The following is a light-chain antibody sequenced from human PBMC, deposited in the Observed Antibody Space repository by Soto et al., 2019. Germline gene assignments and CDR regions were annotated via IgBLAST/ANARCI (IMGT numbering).Light chain of an antibody. V-gene: IGLV1-47*01. J-gene: IGLJ3*02. CDR1: SCNLGSNF. CDR2: RNN. CDR3: AAWDDSLSGVV. Sequence: QSVLTQPPSASGTPGQRVTISCSGSSCNLGSNFVSWYQQLPGAAPKLLISRNNERPSGVPDRFSGSKSGTSASLAISGLRCEDEADYHCAAWDDSLSGVVFGGGTKLTVL.